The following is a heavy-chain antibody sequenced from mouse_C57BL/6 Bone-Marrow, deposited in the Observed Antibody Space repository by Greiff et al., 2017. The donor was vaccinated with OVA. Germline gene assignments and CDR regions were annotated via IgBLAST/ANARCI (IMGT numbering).Heavy chain of an antibody. CDR2: IYPGDGDT. CDR3: ARGIPFDQ. CDR1: GYAFSGYW. Sequence: VMLVESGAELVKPGASVKISCKASGYAFSGYWMNWVRQRPGKGLEWIGQIYPGDGDTNYIGNFKDKATLTADKSSSTAYMQLSGLTSEDSAVYFCARGIPFDQWGQGTSLTVSS. V-gene: IGHV1-80*01. J-gene: IGHJ2*02.